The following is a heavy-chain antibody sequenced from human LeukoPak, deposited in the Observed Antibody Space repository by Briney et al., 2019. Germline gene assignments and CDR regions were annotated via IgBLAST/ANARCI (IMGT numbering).Heavy chain of an antibody. CDR1: GFTFSSYA. Sequence: PGGSLRLSCAASGFTFSSYAMSWVRQAPGKGLEWVSRIESNGLTLYADSVRDRFTISRDNGKNTIYLQMNSLRVDDTAIYYCAKAATYFYGSVTYDWFESWGQGTLVTVSS. V-gene: IGHV3-74*01. D-gene: IGHD3-10*01. CDR3: AKAATYFYGSVTYDWFES. J-gene: IGHJ5*01. CDR2: IESNGLT.